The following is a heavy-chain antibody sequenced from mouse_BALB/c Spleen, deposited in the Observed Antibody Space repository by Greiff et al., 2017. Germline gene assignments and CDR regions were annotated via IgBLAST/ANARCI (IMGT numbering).Heavy chain of an antibody. D-gene: IGHD1-1*02. CDR2: IDPANGNT. J-gene: IGHJ3*01. CDR3: ARPSMGNRAWFAY. Sequence: EVKLMESGAELVKPGASVKLSCTASGFNIKDTYMHWVKQRPEQGLEWIGRIDPANGNTKYDPKFQGKATITADTSSNTAYLQLSSLTSEDTAVYYCARPSMGNRAWFAYWGQGTLVTVSA. V-gene: IGHV14-3*02. CDR1: GFNIKDTY.